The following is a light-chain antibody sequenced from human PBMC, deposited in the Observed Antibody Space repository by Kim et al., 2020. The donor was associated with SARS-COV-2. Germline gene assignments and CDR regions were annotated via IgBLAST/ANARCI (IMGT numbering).Light chain of an antibody. J-gene: IGLJ2*01. CDR2: YDD. V-gene: IGLV1-36*01. Sequence: ELTQPPSVSEAPRQRVTISCSGSSSNIGNNGVNWYQQFPGQAPKLLIYYDDLLSSGVSDRFSGSKSGTSASLAISGLQSEDEADYYCATWDDNLNGVVFGGGTQLTVL. CDR3: ATWDDNLNGVV. CDR1: SSNIGNNG.